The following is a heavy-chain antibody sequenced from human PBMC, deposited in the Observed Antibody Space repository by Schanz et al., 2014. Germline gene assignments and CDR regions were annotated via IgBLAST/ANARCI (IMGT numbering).Heavy chain of an antibody. Sequence: QVQLVQSGPEVKKPGASVKVSCKASGYTFTSYDINWVRQAPGQSLEWLGWINPANGNTHYSPRLNGRVSISSDTAASTVYLHFSSLKSDDTAVYYCARDLIAAAESWFDPWGQGTPITVSS. CDR3: ARDLIAAAESWFDP. V-gene: IGHV1-3*01. J-gene: IGHJ5*02. D-gene: IGHD6-13*01. CDR1: GYTFTSYD. CDR2: INPANGNT.